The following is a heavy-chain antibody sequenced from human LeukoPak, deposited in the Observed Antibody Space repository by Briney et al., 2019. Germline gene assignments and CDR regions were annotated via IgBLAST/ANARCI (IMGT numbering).Heavy chain of an antibody. D-gene: IGHD3-3*01. CDR2: IYRGGST. V-gene: IGHV3-53*04. CDR1: GFTVSSNY. J-gene: IGHJ5*02. CDR3: VGVDFWSGGPPFDP. Sequence: PGGSLRLSCAASGFTVSSNYMSWVRQAPGKGLEWVSVIYRGGSTYYADSVKGRFTISRHNSNNTVYLQMNSLRAEDTAVYYCVGVDFWSGGPPFDPCGQGNLVTVSS.